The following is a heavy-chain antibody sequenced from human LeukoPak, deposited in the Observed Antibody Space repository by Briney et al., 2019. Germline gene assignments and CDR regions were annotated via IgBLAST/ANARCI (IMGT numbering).Heavy chain of an antibody. J-gene: IGHJ4*02. CDR1: GRSFSKEG. D-gene: IGHD2-15*01. Sequence: GGALRDARVVDGRSFSKEGRHRGRQAHCKELEWVAVISYDGSNKYYADSVKGRFTISRDNSKNTLYLQMNSLRAEDTAVYYCAKIGWLLDYFDYWGQGTLVTVSS. V-gene: IGHV3-30*18. CDR3: AKIGWLLDYFDY. CDR2: ISYDGSNK.